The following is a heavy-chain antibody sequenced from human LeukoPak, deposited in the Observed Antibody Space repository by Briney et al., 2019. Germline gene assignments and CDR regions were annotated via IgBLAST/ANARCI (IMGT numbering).Heavy chain of an antibody. J-gene: IGHJ4*02. Sequence: SETLSLTCTVSGGSISSSSYYWGWVRQPPGKGLEWIGSMHYSGSTYYNPSLKSRVTISVDTSKNQFSLKLSSVTAADTAVYYCARMYYYDSSGPVDYWGQGTLVTVSS. CDR3: ARMYYYDSSGPVDY. D-gene: IGHD3-22*01. V-gene: IGHV4-39*07. CDR2: MHYSGST. CDR1: GGSISSSSYY.